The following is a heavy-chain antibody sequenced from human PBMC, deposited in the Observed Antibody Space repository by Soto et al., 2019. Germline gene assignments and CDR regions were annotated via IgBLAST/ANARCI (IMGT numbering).Heavy chain of an antibody. D-gene: IGHD7-27*01. CDR2: IYYSGST. CDR1: GGSISSSSYF. CDR3: ARDSATGEGYFDY. Sequence: SETLSLTCTVSGGSISSSSYFWGWIRQPPGKGLEWIGSIYYSGSTNYNPSLKSRVTMSVDTSKNQFSLKLSSVTAADTAVYSCARDSATGEGYFDYWGQGSLVTVSS. V-gene: IGHV4-39*07. J-gene: IGHJ4*02.